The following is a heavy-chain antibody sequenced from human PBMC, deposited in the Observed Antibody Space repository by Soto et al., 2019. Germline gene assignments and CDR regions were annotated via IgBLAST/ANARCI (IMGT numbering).Heavy chain of an antibody. CDR2: INAGNGNT. CDR3: ARGYYDSSGYYGY. CDR1: GYTFTSYA. D-gene: IGHD3-22*01. Sequence: QVQLVQSGAEVKKPGASVKVSCKASGYTFTSYAMHWVRQAPGQRLEWMGWINAGNGNTKYSQKFQGRVTITRDTSASTDYMELSSLRSEDTAVYYCARGYYDSSGYYGYWGQGTLVTVSS. V-gene: IGHV1-3*01. J-gene: IGHJ4*02.